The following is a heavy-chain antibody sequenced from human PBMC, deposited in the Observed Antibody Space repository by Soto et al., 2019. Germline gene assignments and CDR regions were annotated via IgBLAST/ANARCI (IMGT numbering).Heavy chain of an antibody. D-gene: IGHD3-16*01. V-gene: IGHV4-31*03. CDR1: GGSISSGGYY. Sequence: SETLSLTCTVSGGSISSGGYYWSWIRQHPGKGLEWIGYIYYSGSTYYNPSLKSRVTISVDTSKNQFSLKLSSVTAADTAVYYCARSIYDYVWGSPPIYYFDYWGQGTLVTVSS. J-gene: IGHJ4*02. CDR2: IYYSGST. CDR3: ARSIYDYVWGSPPIYYFDY.